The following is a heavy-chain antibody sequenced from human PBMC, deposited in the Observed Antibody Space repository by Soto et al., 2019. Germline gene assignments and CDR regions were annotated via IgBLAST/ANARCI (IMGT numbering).Heavy chain of an antibody. CDR3: ARVTRDYSVRGWSPFDY. V-gene: IGHV1-46*03. J-gene: IGHJ4*02. CDR1: GYTFTSYY. CDR2: INPSGGST. Sequence: ASVKVSCKASGYTFTSYYMHWVRQAPGQGLEWMGIINPSGGSTSYAQKFQGRVTMTRDTSTSTVYMELSSLRSEDTAVYYCARVTRDYSVRGWSPFDYWGQGTLVTVSS. D-gene: IGHD6-19*01.